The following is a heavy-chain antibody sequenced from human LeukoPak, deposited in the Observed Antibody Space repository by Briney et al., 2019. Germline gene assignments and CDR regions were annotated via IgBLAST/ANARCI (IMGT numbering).Heavy chain of an antibody. J-gene: IGHJ6*02. CDR2: ISGSGGST. CDR1: GSTFSRYA. Sequence: PVGSLRLSCAASGSTFSRYAMSWVRQAPGKGLERVSAISGSGGSTYYADPVKGRFTIPRDNSKNTLYLEMNSLRAEDTAVYYCAKDQVGDYDPYYYGMDVWGQGATVTVFS. V-gene: IGHV3-23*01. D-gene: IGHD4-17*01. CDR3: AKDQVGDYDPYYYGMDV.